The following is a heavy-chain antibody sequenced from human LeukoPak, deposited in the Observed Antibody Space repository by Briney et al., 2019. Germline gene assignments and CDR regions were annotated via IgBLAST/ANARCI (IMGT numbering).Heavy chain of an antibody. J-gene: IGHJ4*02. CDR1: GVSINTAGHY. V-gene: IGHV4-31*03. CDR2: IYYSGST. Sequence: MTSETLSLTCSVSGVSINTAGHYWHWIRQRPGKGLEWIGSIYYSGSTSYNPSLKSRLSISVDTSKNQFSLRLKSVTAADTAVYYCARDRLAENHFDFWGQGTLVTVSS. CDR3: ARDRLAENHFDF. D-gene: IGHD1-14*01.